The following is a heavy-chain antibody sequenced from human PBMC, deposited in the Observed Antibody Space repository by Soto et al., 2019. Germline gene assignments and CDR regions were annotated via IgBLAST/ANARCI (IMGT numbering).Heavy chain of an antibody. CDR2: ISISSSYM. J-gene: IGHJ3*02. Sequence: GGSLRLSCAASGFTFSTYSMNRVRQTPGKGLEWVSFISISSSYMYYADSVKGRFTISRDNAKNSLYLQMNSLRAEDTAVYYCARERYTAMVRDAFDIWGQGTMVTVSS. D-gene: IGHD5-18*01. CDR3: ARERYTAMVRDAFDI. CDR1: GFTFSTYS. V-gene: IGHV3-21*06.